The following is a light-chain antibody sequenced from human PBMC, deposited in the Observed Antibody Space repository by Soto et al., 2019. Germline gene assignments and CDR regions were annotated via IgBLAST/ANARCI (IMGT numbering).Light chain of an antibody. J-gene: IGKJ2*01. Sequence: DIQMTQSPSSLSASVGDRVTITCRASQSISSYLNWYQQKPWKAPKLLLYAASSLQSGVPSRFSGSGSRTDFTLTISSLQPEDFATYDCKQSHRTPLYTFGQGNQLEIK. CDR2: AAS. CDR3: KQSHRTPLYT. V-gene: IGKV1-39*01. CDR1: QSISSY.